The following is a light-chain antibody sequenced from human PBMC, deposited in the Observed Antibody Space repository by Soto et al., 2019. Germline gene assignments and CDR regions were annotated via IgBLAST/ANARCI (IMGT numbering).Light chain of an antibody. Sequence: QSVLTQPPSASGTPGQRVTISCSGSSSNIGDNYVYWYQQFPGAAPKLLIYSNNQRPLGVPDRFSASKSGTPASLAINGLRSEDEADYYCATWDDSLSGHWVFGGGTKLTVL. CDR1: SSNIGDNY. V-gene: IGLV1-47*02. CDR2: SNN. J-gene: IGLJ3*02. CDR3: ATWDDSLSGHWV.